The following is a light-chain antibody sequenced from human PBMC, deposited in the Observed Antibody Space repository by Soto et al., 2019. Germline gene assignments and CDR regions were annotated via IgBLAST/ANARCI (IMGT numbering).Light chain of an antibody. J-gene: IGKJ2*01. V-gene: IGKV1-39*01. CDR2: AAS. Sequence: DIQMTQSPSSLSASVGDRVTITCRASPSISNYLNWYQQKPGKAPKLRIYAASSLQSGVPSRFSVSGSGKDFTLTISSLQPEDFATYYCQQSYSTPYTLGQGTKLEIK. CDR3: QQSYSTPYT. CDR1: PSISNY.